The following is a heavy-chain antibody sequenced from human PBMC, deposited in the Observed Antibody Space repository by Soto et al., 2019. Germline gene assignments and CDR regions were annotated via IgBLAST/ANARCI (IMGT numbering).Heavy chain of an antibody. CDR2: INSDGSST. CDR1: GFTFSSYW. CDR3: ARGNHRTVFQNRFDP. V-gene: IGHV3-74*01. Sequence: GGSLRLSCAASGFTFSSYWMHWVRQAPGKGLVWVSRINSDGSSTSYADSVKGRFTISRDNAKNTLYLQMNSLRAEDTAVYYCARGNHRTVFQNRFDPWGQGTLVTVSS. J-gene: IGHJ5*02. D-gene: IGHD1-1*01.